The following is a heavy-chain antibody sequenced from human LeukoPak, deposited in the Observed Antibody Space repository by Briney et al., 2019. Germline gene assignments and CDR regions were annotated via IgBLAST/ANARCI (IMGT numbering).Heavy chain of an antibody. CDR1: GFTFSNYG. CDR2: LSGSSSSI. CDR3: ARDYRYYGSSGYYSSDY. J-gene: IGHJ4*02. V-gene: IGHV3-48*02. Sequence: PGGSLRLSCAASGFTFSNYGMNWVRQAPGKGLEWVAYLSGSSSSIYYADSVKGRFTISRDNAKNSLYLQMNSLRDEDTAVYYCARDYRYYGSSGYYSSDYWGQGTLVTVSS. D-gene: IGHD3-22*01.